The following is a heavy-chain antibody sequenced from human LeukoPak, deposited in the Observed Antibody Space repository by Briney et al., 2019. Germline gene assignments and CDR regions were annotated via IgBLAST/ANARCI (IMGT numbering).Heavy chain of an antibody. CDR1: GFTFSSYA. D-gene: IGHD2-2*02. V-gene: IGHV3-30-3*01. CDR3: AREWCSSTSCYIPFDY. CDR2: ISYDGSNK. Sequence: GGSLRLSCAASGFTFSSYAMHWVRQAPGKGLEWVAVISYDGSNKYYADSVKGRFTISRDNSKNTLYLQMNSLRAEDTAVYYCAREWCSSTSCYIPFDYWGQGTLVTVSS. J-gene: IGHJ4*02.